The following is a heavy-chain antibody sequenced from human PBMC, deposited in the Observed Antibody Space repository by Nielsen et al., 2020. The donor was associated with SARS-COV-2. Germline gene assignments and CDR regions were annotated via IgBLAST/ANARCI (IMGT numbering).Heavy chain of an antibody. CDR2: INAGNGNT. Sequence: ASVKVSCKASGYTFTSYAMHWVRQAPGQRLEWMGWINAGNGNTKYSQKFQGRVTITRDTSASTAYMELSSLRSEDTAVYYCAREGIPRIAAAGRYYYYGMDVWGQGTTVTVSS. D-gene: IGHD6-13*01. V-gene: IGHV1-3*01. J-gene: IGHJ6*02. CDR1: GYTFTSYA. CDR3: AREGIPRIAAAGRYYYYGMDV.